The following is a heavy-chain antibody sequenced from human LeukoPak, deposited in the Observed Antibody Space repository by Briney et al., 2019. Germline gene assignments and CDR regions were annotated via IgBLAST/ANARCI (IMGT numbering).Heavy chain of an antibody. D-gene: IGHD3-3*01. CDR1: GGTFSSYA. CDR3: ARWSGEPYFDY. V-gene: IGHV1-69*05. CDR2: IIPIFGTA. Sequence: SVKVSCKASGGTFSSYAISWVRQAPGQGLEWMGGIIPIFGTANYAQKLQGRVTMTTDTSTSTAYMELRSLRSDDTAVYYCARWSGEPYFDYWGQGTLVTVSS. J-gene: IGHJ4*02.